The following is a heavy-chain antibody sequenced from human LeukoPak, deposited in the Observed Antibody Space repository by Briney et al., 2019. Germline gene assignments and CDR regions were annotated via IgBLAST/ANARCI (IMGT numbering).Heavy chain of an antibody. CDR3: ARLRWHYYYYMDV. V-gene: IGHV5-51*01. CDR1: GYSFTSYW. D-gene: IGHD4-23*01. Sequence: RGESLKISCKGSGYSFTSYWIGWVRHMPGKGLEWMGIIYPGDSDTRYSPSFQGQVTISADKSISTAYLQWSSLKASDTAMYYCARLRWHYYYYMDVWGKGTTVTISS. J-gene: IGHJ6*03. CDR2: IYPGDSDT.